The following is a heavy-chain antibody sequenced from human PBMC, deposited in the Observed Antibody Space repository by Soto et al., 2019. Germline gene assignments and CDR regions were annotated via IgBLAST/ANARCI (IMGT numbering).Heavy chain of an antibody. J-gene: IGHJ4*02. D-gene: IGHD3-22*01. CDR3: AKGRNKIGVVIPFDG. V-gene: IGHV3-9*01. CDR2: ISWNTDNI. CDR1: GFTFGDYA. Sequence: EPGGGLVQPGRSLRLSCAASGFTFGDYAMHWVRQAPGKGPEWVAGISWNTDNIGYADSVKGRFTMSRDNAGHALYLQMNSLRHEDTAVYYCAKGRNKIGVVIPFDGWGQGAMVTVSS.